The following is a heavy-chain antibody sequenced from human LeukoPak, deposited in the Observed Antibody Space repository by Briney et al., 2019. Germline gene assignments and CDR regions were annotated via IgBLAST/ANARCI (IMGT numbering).Heavy chain of an antibody. CDR3: ARDGGGSQQSNWFDP. V-gene: IGHV3-48*01. CDR1: GFPFGSYS. CDR2: ISYSSITI. Sequence: GGSLRLSCAASGFPFGSYSMNWVRQAPGKGLEWVSYISYSSITIYYADSVRGRFTTSRDNAKNSLYLQMNSLRAEDTAVYYCARDGGGSQQSNWFDPWGQGTLVTVSS. D-gene: IGHD1-26*01. J-gene: IGHJ5*02.